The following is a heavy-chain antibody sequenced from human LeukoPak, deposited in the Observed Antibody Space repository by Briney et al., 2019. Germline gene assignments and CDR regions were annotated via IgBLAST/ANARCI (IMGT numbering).Heavy chain of an antibody. Sequence: AGGSLRLSCAASGFTFSSYGMSWVRQAPGKGLEWVSAISGSGGYTYDADSVKGRFTISRDNSKNTLYLQMNSLRAEDTAVYYCAKASIAAAGILDYWGQGTLVTVSS. V-gene: IGHV3-23*01. J-gene: IGHJ4*02. CDR2: ISGSGGYT. D-gene: IGHD6-13*01. CDR3: AKASIAAAGILDY. CDR1: GFTFSSYG.